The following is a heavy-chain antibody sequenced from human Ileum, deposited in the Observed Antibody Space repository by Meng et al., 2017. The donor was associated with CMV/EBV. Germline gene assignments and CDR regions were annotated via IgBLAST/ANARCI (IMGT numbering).Heavy chain of an antibody. CDR1: GGSISSGDYY. Sequence: LQESGPGLVKPSQTLSLTCTVSGGSISSGDYYWSWIRQPPGKGLEWIGYIYYSGSTYYNPSLKSRVTISVDTSKNQFSLKLSSVTAADTAVYYCARGIGLTYYYDSSGYYYFDYWGQGTLVTVSS. CDR3: ARGIGLTYYYDSSGYYYFDY. D-gene: IGHD3-22*01. V-gene: IGHV4-30-4*08. CDR2: IYYSGST. J-gene: IGHJ4*02.